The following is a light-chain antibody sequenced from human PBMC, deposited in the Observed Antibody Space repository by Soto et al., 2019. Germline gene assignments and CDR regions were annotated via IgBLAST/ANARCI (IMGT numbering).Light chain of an antibody. V-gene: IGKV1-27*01. J-gene: IGKJ1*01. CDR1: QGISNF. CDR3: QKYNTVPLT. Sequence: DIQMTQSPSSLSASVGNRVTITCRSSQGISNFLAWYQQKPGKVPKLLIYAASTLPSGVPARFSGSGSGTDFTLTISSLQPEDVATYYCQKYNTVPLTFGQGTKVEIK. CDR2: AAS.